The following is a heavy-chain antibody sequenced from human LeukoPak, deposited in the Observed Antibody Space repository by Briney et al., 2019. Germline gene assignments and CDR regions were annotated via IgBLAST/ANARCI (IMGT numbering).Heavy chain of an antibody. CDR1: GYTFTSYY. J-gene: IGHJ4*02. D-gene: IGHD6-6*01. CDR3: ARARSSIAVPDY. V-gene: IGHV1-46*01. CDR2: INPSGGST. Sequence: ASVKVSCKASGYTFTSYYMHWVRQAPGQGLEWMGIINPSGGSTSYAQKFQGRVTMTRDTSTSTVYMEPSSLRSEDTAVYYCARARSSIAVPDYWGQGTLVTVSS.